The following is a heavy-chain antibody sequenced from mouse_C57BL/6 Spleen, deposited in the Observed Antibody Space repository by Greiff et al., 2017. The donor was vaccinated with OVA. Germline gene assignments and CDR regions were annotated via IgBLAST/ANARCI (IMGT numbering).Heavy chain of an antibody. CDR3: ARSDSSGPAWFAY. D-gene: IGHD3-2*02. V-gene: IGHV1-69*01. CDR1: GYTFTSYW. Sequence: QVQLQQPGAELVMPGASVKLSCKASGYTFTSYWMHWVKQRPGQGLEWIGEIDPSDSYTNYNQKFKGKSTLTVDKSSSTAYMQLSSLTSDDSAVYYCARSDSSGPAWFAYWGQGTLVTVSA. J-gene: IGHJ3*01. CDR2: IDPSDSYT.